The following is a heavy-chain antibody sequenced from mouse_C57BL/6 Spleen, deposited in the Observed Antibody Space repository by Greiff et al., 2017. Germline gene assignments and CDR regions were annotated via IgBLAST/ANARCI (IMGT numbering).Heavy chain of an antibody. CDR3: AMRAATVVARSYWYFDV. Sequence: QVHVKQSGAELVKPGASVKMSCKASGYTFTTYPIEWMKQNHGKSLEWIGNFHPYNDDTKYNEKFKGKATLTVEKSSSTVYLELSRLTSDGSASYYCAMRAATVVARSYWYFDVWGTGTTVTVSS. J-gene: IGHJ1*03. CDR1: GYTFTTYP. CDR2: FHPYNDDT. V-gene: IGHV1-47*01. D-gene: IGHD1-1*01.